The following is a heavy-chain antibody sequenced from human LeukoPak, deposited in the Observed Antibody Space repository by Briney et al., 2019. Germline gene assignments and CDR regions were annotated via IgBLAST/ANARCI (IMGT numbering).Heavy chain of an antibody. J-gene: IGHJ4*02. CDR2: INPNSGGT. CDR3: ARDRLILTYYFDY. V-gene: IGHV1-2*02. Sequence: ASVKVSCKASGYTFTGYYMHWVRQAPGQGLEWMGWINPNSGGTNYAQKFQGRVTMTRDTSISTAYMELSRLRSDDTAVYYCARDRLILTYYFDYWGQGTLVTVSS. CDR1: GYTFTGYY. D-gene: IGHD6-25*01.